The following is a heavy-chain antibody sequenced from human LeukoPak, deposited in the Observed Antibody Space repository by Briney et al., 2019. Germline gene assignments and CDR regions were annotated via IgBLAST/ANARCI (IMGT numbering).Heavy chain of an antibody. CDR3: ARVMSRGYCSSTSCLSIDY. J-gene: IGHJ4*02. Sequence: PGGSLRLSCAASGFTVSSYAMLWVRQAPGKGLEWVAVISYDGSNKYYADSVKGRFTISRDNSKNTLYLQMNSLRAEDTAVYYCARVMSRGYCSSTSCLSIDYWGQGTLVTVSS. CDR2: ISYDGSNK. CDR1: GFTVSSYA. V-gene: IGHV3-30*04. D-gene: IGHD2-2*01.